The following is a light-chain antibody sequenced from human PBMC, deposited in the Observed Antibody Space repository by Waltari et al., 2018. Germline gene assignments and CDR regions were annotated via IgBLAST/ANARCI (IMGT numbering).Light chain of an antibody. J-gene: IGKJ3*01. CDR3: QQSYSTPPFT. CDR1: QSISSY. Sequence: DIQMTQSPSSLSASVGDRVPITFRASQSISSYLNWFQQKPGKAPKLLIYASSSLQSGVPSRFSGSGSETDFTLTISSLQPEDFATYYCQQSYSTPPFTFGPGTKVDIK. CDR2: ASS. V-gene: IGKV1-39*01.